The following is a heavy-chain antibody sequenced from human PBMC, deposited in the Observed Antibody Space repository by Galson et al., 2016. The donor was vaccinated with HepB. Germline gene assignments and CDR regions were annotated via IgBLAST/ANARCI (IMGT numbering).Heavy chain of an antibody. CDR2: SSAYNGKT. V-gene: IGHV1-18*04. J-gene: IGHJ4*02. Sequence: SVKVSCKASGHTFTNYYMHWVRQAPGQGLEWVGWSSAYNGKTNYAQNLQDRVTMTTDTSTNTAYMELRSLRSDDTAVYYCARDIRRITMIQVERFDYWGQGTLVTVSS. D-gene: IGHD3-22*01. CDR1: GHTFTNYY. CDR3: ARDIRRITMIQVERFDY.